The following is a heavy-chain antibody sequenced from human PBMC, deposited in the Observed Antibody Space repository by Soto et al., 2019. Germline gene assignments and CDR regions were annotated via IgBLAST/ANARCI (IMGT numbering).Heavy chain of an antibody. J-gene: IGHJ4*02. D-gene: IGHD3-16*01. Sequence: GGSLRLSCAASGFTFSGSAMHWVRQASGKGLEWVGRIRSKANSYATAYAASVKGRFTISRDDSKNTAYLQMNSLKTEDTAVYYCTTLLYYDYVWGSYEPLYWGQGTLVTVSS. V-gene: IGHV3-73*01. CDR1: GFTFSGSA. CDR2: IRSKANSYAT. CDR3: TTLLYYDYVWGSYEPLY.